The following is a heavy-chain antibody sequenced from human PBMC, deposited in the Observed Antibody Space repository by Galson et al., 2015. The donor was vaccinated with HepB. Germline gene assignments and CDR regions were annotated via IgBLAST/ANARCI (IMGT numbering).Heavy chain of an antibody. D-gene: IGHD2-2*01. V-gene: IGHV3-30*18. J-gene: IGHJ6*03. Sequence: SLRLSCAASGFTFSSYGMHWVRQAPGKGLEWVAVISYDGSNKYYADSVKGRFTISRDNSKNTLYPQMNSLRAEDTAVYYCAKAYPRYCSSTSCLDYYMDVWGKGTTVTVSS. CDR2: ISYDGSNK. CDR3: AKAYPRYCSSTSCLDYYMDV. CDR1: GFTFSSYG.